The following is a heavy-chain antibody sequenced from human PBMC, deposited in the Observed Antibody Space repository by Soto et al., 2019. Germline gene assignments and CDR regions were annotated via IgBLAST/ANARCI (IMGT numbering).Heavy chain of an antibody. CDR1: GGSISSYY. V-gene: IGHV4-59*08. D-gene: IGHD3-9*01. CDR3: ARRKEDYDILTGYYNYFDY. Sequence: SETLSLTCTVSGGSISSYYWSWIRQPPGKGLEWIGYIYYSGSTNYNPSLKSRVTISVDTSKNQFSLKLSSVTAADTAVYYCARRKEDYDILTGYYNYFDYWGQGTLVTVSS. CDR2: IYYSGST. J-gene: IGHJ4*02.